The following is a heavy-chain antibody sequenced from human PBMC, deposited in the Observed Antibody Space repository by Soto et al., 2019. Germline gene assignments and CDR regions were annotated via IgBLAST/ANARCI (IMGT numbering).Heavy chain of an antibody. CDR1: GDTFSTYT. CDR3: ARDRGYISGWFDP. D-gene: IGHD6-19*01. Sequence: GASVKVSCKASGDTFSTYTITWVRQAPGQGLEWMGGIIPRSGTSNYAQKFQGRVTITADESTSTAYMELSSLRSDDTAVYYCARDRGYISGWFDPWGQGTLVTVSS. J-gene: IGHJ5*02. CDR2: IIPRSGTS. V-gene: IGHV1-69*13.